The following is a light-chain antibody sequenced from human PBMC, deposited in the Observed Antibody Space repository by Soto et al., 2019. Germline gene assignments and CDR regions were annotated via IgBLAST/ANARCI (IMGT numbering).Light chain of an antibody. CDR2: GAS. Sequence: EIVLTQSPGTLSLSPGERATLSCRASQSVTSNYLAWYQQNPGQAPRLLIFGASIRATGLPDRFSGSGFGTDFTLTISSLEAEDSAVYYCQQRSNWPSITFGQGTRLEI. CDR1: QSVTSNY. CDR3: QQRSNWPSIT. V-gene: IGKV3D-20*02. J-gene: IGKJ5*01.